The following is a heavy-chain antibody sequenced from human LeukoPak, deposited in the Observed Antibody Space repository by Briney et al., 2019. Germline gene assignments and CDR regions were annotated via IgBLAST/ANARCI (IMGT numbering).Heavy chain of an antibody. Sequence: SETLSLTCTVSGGSISSYYWSWIRQPAGKGLEWIGYIYYSGSTYYNPSLKSRVTISVDTSKNQFSLKLSSVTAADTAVYYCARARGWLLPDYWGQGTLVTVSS. CDR1: GGSISSYY. CDR2: IYYSGST. J-gene: IGHJ4*02. CDR3: ARARGWLLPDY. D-gene: IGHD3-22*01. V-gene: IGHV4-59*06.